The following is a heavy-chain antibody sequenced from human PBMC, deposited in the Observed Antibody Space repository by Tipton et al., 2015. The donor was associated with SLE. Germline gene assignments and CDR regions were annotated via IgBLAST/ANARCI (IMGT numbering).Heavy chain of an antibody. Sequence: TLSLTCTVYGESLSGHYWIWIRQPPGKGLEWIGEITQSETTTYNPSLKSRVTISADTSTNQFSLTLSSVTAADTAVYYCARVRTRDTSDVPVYFFDYWGQGTLVTVSS. CDR3: ARVRTRDTSDVPVYFFDY. CDR2: ITQSETT. V-gene: IGHV4-34*01. J-gene: IGHJ4*02. CDR1: GESLSGHY. D-gene: IGHD3-22*01.